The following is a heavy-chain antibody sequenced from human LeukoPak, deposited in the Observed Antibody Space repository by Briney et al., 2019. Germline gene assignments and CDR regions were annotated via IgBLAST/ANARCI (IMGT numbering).Heavy chain of an antibody. CDR3: AKGGDFGVVITGYFDY. D-gene: IGHD3-3*01. Sequence: GGSLRLSCTASGFTFSNYWMHWVRQVPGKGLIWVSRIKTDGSSTAYADSVKGRFTISRDNAKNSLYLQMNSLRAEDMALYYCAKGGDFGVVITGYFDYWGQGTLVTVSS. V-gene: IGHV3-74*03. CDR2: IKTDGSST. J-gene: IGHJ4*02. CDR1: GFTFSNYW.